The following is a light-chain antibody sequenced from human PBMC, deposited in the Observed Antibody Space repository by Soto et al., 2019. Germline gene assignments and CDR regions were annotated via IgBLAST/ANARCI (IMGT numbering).Light chain of an antibody. Sequence: DIQMTQSPSSLSASVGDRVTITCRASQSISSYLNWYQQKPGKAPKLLIYAASSLQSGVPSRFSGSGSGTEFTLTISSLQPEDFATYYCQQSYSTPPWTFGQGTQVEIK. CDR3: QQSYSTPPWT. CDR1: QSISSY. V-gene: IGKV1-39*01. CDR2: AAS. J-gene: IGKJ1*01.